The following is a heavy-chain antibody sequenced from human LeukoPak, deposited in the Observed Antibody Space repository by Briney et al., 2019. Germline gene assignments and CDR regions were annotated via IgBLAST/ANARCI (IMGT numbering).Heavy chain of an antibody. Sequence: SETLSLTCTVSRGSISSGSYYWSWIRQPAGKGLEWIGRIYTSGSTNYNPSLKGRVTISVDTSKNQFSLKLSSVTAADTAVYYCARDGPYDSSGYIRNYWGQGTLVTVSS. CDR3: ARDGPYDSSGYIRNY. J-gene: IGHJ4*02. D-gene: IGHD3-22*01. V-gene: IGHV4-61*02. CDR2: IYTSGST. CDR1: RGSISSGSYY.